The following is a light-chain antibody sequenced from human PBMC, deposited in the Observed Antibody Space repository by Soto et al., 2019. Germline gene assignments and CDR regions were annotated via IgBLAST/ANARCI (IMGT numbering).Light chain of an antibody. V-gene: IGKV3-20*01. Sequence: IVLTQSPGTLSLSPGERATLSCRASQTVSSSLAWYQQKPGQAPRLLISGASSRAADIPDRFSGSGSGTDFTLTISRLEPEDFAVYSCHQYGRSPRTFGQGTRLEIK. CDR2: GAS. J-gene: IGKJ5*01. CDR1: QTVSSS. CDR3: HQYGRSPRT.